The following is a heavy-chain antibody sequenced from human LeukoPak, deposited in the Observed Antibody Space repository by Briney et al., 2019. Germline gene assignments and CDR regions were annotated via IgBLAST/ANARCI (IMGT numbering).Heavy chain of an antibody. J-gene: IGHJ4*02. Sequence: GGSLRLSCAASGFTFSSYAMSWVRQAPGKGLEWVSAISGSGGSTYYADSVKSRFTISRDNSKNTLYLQMNSLRAEDTAVYYCAKEEWDDSSGYYPLIDYWGQGTLVTVSS. D-gene: IGHD3-22*01. CDR3: AKEEWDDSSGYYPLIDY. CDR1: GFTFSSYA. V-gene: IGHV3-23*01. CDR2: ISGSGGST.